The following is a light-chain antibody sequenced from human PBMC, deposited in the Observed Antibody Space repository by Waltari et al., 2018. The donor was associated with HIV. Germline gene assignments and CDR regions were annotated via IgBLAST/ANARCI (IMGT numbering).Light chain of an antibody. Sequence: SSELTQDPAVSVALGQTVRITCQGDSLRRNYASWYQQKPGQAPVPVIYDKNSRPSGIPDRFSGSSSRNTASLTIPGAQAEDEADYYCNSRDSSDNHLVFGGGTKLTVL. V-gene: IGLV3-19*01. CDR2: DKN. J-gene: IGLJ3*02. CDR1: SLRRNY. CDR3: NSRDSSDNHLV.